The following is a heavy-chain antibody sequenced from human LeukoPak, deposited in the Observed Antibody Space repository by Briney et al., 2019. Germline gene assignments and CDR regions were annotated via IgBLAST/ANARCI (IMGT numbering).Heavy chain of an antibody. V-gene: IGHV4-34*01. J-gene: IGHJ5*02. D-gene: IGHD6-13*01. CDR2: INHSGST. Sequence: SETLSLTCAVYGGSFSGYYWSWIRQPPGKGLEWIGEINHSGSTNYNPSLKSRVTISVDTSKNQFSLKLSSVTAADTAVYYCAKYTLGIAAAGSGFDPWGQGTLVTVSS. CDR1: GGSFSGYY. CDR3: AKYTLGIAAAGSGFDP.